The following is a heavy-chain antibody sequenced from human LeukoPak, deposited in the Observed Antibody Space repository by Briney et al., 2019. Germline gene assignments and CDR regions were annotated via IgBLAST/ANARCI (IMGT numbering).Heavy chain of an antibody. CDR3: ARGEISTTPFDY. D-gene: IGHD5-24*01. CDR1: GGSISGFY. Sequence: SETLPLTCTVSGGSISGFYWSWIRQSAGKGLEWIGRFYINGNTNYNPALRSRVTMSVDTSNNQFSLKLSSVTAADTAIYYCARGEISTTPFDYWGQGTLVTVSS. J-gene: IGHJ4*02. V-gene: IGHV4-4*07. CDR2: FYINGNT.